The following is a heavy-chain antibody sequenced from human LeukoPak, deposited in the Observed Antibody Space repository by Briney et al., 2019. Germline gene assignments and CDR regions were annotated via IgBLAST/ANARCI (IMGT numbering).Heavy chain of an antibody. CDR3: ARVPTGGVVIATPELYFDY. D-gene: IGHD2-21*01. J-gene: IGHJ4*02. CDR1: GGSISSGSYY. V-gene: IGHV4-61*02. CDR2: IYTSGST. Sequence: SQTLSLTCTVSGGSISSGSYYWSWIRQPAGKGLEWIGRIYTSGSTNYNPSLKSRVTISVDTSKNQFSLKLSSVTAADTAVYYCARVPTGGVVIATPELYFDYWGQGTLVTVSS.